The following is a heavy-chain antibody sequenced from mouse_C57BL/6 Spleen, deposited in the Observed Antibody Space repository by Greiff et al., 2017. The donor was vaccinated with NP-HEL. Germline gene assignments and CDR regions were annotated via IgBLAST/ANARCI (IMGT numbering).Heavy chain of an antibody. V-gene: IGHV1-80*01. J-gene: IGHJ4*01. CDR2: IYPGDGDT. CDR1: GYAFSSYW. Sequence: VQLVESGAELVKPGASVKISCKASGYAFSSYWMNWVKQRPGKGLEWIGQIYPGDGDTNYNGKFKGKATLTADKSSSTAYMQLSSLTSEDSAVYFCARLYDGFPMDYWGQGTSVTVSS. D-gene: IGHD2-3*01. CDR3: ARLYDGFPMDY.